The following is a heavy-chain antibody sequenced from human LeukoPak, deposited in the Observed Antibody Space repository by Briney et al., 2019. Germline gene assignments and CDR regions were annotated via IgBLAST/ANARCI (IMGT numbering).Heavy chain of an antibody. CDR1: GGSFSGYY. CDR2: IKNSGST. D-gene: IGHD2-21*01. Sequence: SETLSLTCAVYGGSFSGYYWSWIRQPPGKGLEWIGEIKNSGSTNYNPSLKSRVTISVDTSQPQFSLKLRSVPAADTAVYYCARGVAVISPLYYFDFWGQGTLATVSS. J-gene: IGHJ4*02. V-gene: IGHV4-34*01. CDR3: ARGVAVISPLYYFDF.